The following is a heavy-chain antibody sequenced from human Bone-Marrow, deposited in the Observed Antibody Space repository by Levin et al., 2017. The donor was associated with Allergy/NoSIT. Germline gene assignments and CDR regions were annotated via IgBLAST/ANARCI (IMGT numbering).Heavy chain of an antibody. V-gene: IGHV4-39*01. D-gene: IGHD6-13*01. CDR3: ARHKGSSWYNPNWFDP. Sequence: RTSETLSLTCTVSGDSISSSNSYWGWVRQPPGKGLEWIGSMYRGGSTYFNPSLKSRVTISVDTSKNQFSLKLRSVTAADTAVYYCARHKGSSWYNPNWFDPWGQGTLVTVSS. CDR1: GDSISSSNSY. J-gene: IGHJ5*02. CDR2: MYRGGST.